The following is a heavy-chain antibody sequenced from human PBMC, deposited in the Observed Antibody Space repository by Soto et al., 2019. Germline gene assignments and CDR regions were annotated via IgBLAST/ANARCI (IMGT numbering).Heavy chain of an antibody. J-gene: IGHJ3*02. CDR3: AKGGGSEAAGSDAFDI. Sequence: GGSLRLSCAASGFTFSSYAMNWVRQAPGKGLEWVSAISGSGGSTYYADSVKGRFTISRDNSKNTLYLQMNSLRAEDTAVYYCAKGGGSEAAGSDAFDIWGQGTMVTVSS. V-gene: IGHV3-23*01. CDR1: GFTFSSYA. CDR2: ISGSGGST. D-gene: IGHD6-13*01.